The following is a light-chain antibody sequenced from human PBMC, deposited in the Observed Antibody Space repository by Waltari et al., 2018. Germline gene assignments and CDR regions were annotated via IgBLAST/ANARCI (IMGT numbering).Light chain of an antibody. CDR3: AAWDDGLRGRV. CDR2: RSD. CDR1: RSNIGSNY. Sequence: QSVLTQPPSASGTPGQRVTISCSGSRSNIGSNYIFWYQQLLGTAPKLLIYRSDPRPSGVPDRFPGSKSGTSASLAISGLRSEDEADYYCAAWDDGLRGRVFGGGTKLTVL. V-gene: IGLV1-47*01. J-gene: IGLJ3*02.